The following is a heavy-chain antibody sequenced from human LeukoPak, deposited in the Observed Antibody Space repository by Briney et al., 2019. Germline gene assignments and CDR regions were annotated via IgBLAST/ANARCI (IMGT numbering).Heavy chain of an antibody. V-gene: IGHV3-30*02. J-gene: IGHJ4*02. D-gene: IGHD3-10*01. Sequence: PGGSLRLSCAASGFTFSSNGMHWVRQAPGKGLEWATFIQYDGSKKYYADSVKGRFTISRDNSKNTLYLEMNSLRAEDTAVYYCAKDIGSYYDYWGQGILVTVSS. CDR1: GFTFSSNG. CDR3: AKDIGSYYDY. CDR2: IQYDGSKK.